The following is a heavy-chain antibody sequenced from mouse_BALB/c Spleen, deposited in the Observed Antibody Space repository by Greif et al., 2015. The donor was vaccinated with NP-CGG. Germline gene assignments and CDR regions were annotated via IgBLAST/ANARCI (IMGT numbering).Heavy chain of an antibody. J-gene: IGHJ3*01. D-gene: IGHD4-1*01. V-gene: IGHV2-9*02. CDR1: GFSLTSYG. CDR2: IWAGGST. CDR3: ARAGPKTSSWFAY. Sequence: VKLVESGPGLVAPSQSLSITCTVSGFSLTSYGVHWVRQPPGKGLEWLGVIWAGGSTNYNSALMSRLSISKDNSKSQVFLKMNSLQTDDTAMYYCARAGPKTSSWFAYWGQGTLVTVSA.